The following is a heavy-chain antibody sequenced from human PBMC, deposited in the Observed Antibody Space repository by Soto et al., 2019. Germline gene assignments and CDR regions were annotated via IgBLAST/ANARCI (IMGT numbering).Heavy chain of an antibody. CDR1: GYTFTSYA. V-gene: IGHV1-3*05. D-gene: IGHD2-21*02. CDR2: INAGNGNT. CDR3: ARSIVVVTALDY. J-gene: IGHJ4*02. Sequence: QVQLVQSGAEEKKPGASVKVSCKASGYTFTSYAMHWVRQAPGQRLEWMGWINAGNGNTKYSQKFQGRGTITRDTSASTAYMELSSLRSEDTAVDYCARSIVVVTALDYWGQGTLVTVSS.